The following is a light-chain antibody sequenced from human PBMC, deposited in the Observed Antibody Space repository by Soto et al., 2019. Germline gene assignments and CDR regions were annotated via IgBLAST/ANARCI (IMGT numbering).Light chain of an antibody. CDR1: QSVSSSY. CDR2: GAS. CDR3: QQYGSSST. J-gene: IGKJ1*01. Sequence: EIVLTQSPGTLSLSPGERATLSCRASQSVSSSYLAWYQQKPGQAPRLLIYGASSRATGIPDRFSGSGSGTDFTLTIGRLEPEDFAVYYCQQYGSSSTFGQGTKVDIK. V-gene: IGKV3-20*01.